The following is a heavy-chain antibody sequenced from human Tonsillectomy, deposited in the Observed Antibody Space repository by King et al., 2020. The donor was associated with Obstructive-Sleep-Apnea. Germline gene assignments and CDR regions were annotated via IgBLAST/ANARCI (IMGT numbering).Heavy chain of an antibody. D-gene: IGHD5-18*01. J-gene: IGHJ3*02. V-gene: IGHV3-66*01. CDR1: GFTVSSNY. CDR2: IYSGGST. Sequence: VQLVESGGGLVQPGGSLRLSCAASGFTVSSNYMSWVRQAPGEGLEWVSVIYSGGSTYYAASVKGRFTISSDNSKNTLYLQMNSLRAEDTAVYYCARDRLDTAMVGAFDIWGQGTMVTVSS. CDR3: ARDRLDTAMVGAFDI.